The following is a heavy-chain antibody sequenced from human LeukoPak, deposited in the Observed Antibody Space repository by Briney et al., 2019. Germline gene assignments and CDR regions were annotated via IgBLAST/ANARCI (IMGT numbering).Heavy chain of an antibody. CDR1: GFTFSSYA. CDR3: AKFNPPRWTLVLGNCFDP. CDR2: ISGSGGST. J-gene: IGHJ5*02. D-gene: IGHD3-16*01. V-gene: IGHV3-23*01. Sequence: PGGSLRLSCAASGFTFSSYAMSWVRQAPGKGLEWVSAISGSGGSTYYADSVKGRFTISRDNSKNTLYLQMNSLRAEDTAVYYCAKFNPPRWTLVLGNCFDPWGQGTLVTVSS.